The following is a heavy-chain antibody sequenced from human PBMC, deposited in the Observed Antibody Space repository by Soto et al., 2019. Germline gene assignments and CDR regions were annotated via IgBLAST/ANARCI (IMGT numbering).Heavy chain of an antibody. Sequence: QITLKESGPTLVKPTQTLTLTCTFSGFSLSTSGVGVGWIRQPPGKALEWLALIYWDDDKRYSPSLKSRLTITKDTSKNQVVLTMANMDPVDTATYYFAHRQGTVTKSLDAFDIWGQGTMVTVSS. V-gene: IGHV2-5*02. D-gene: IGHD4-17*01. CDR1: GFSLSTSGVG. J-gene: IGHJ3*02. CDR3: AHRQGTVTKSLDAFDI. CDR2: IYWDDDK.